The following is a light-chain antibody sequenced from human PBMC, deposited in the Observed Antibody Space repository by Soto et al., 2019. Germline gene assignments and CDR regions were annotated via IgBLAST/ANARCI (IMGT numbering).Light chain of an antibody. J-gene: IGKJ1*01. CDR1: QSINTW. V-gene: IGKV1-5*03. CDR2: KAS. CDR3: QEYNSYSRGT. Sequence: DIQMTQSPSTLSASVGDRVTITCRASQSINTWLAWYQQKPGKAPKLLIYKASSSESGVPSRFSGSGSGTEFTLTINSLQSDDFATYYCQEYNSYSRGTFGQGTKVDIK.